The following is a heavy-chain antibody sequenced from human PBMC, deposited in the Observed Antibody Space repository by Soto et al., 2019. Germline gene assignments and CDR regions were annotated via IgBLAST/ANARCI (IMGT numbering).Heavy chain of an antibody. CDR2: IYYSGST. CDR1: GDSVSSCFYY. J-gene: IGHJ6*03. CDR3: ASPRVHTSGVFES. V-gene: IGHV4-61*01. D-gene: IGHD3-10*01. Sequence: SETLSLTCSVSGDSVSSCFYYWTWIRQSPVKGLEWIGNIYYSGSTEYNPSLTSRVTISFDMSKNQLSLTLTSVTAADSADYFCASPRVHTSGVFESGGKGTTDTV.